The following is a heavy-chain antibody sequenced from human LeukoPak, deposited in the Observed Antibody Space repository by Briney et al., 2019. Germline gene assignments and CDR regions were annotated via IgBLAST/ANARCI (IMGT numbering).Heavy chain of an antibody. CDR2: ISYDGSNK. Sequence: GRSLRLSCAASGFTFSSYAMHWVRQAPGKGLEWVAVISYDGSNKYYADSVKGRFTISRDSSKNTLYLQMNSLRAEDTAVYYCARDSPDSSSWLFDYWGQGTLVTVSS. CDR1: GFTFSSYA. D-gene: IGHD6-13*01. V-gene: IGHV3-30*04. CDR3: ARDSPDSSSWLFDY. J-gene: IGHJ4*02.